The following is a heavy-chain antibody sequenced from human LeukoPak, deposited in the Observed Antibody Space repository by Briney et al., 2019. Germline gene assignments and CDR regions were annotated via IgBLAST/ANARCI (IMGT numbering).Heavy chain of an antibody. V-gene: IGHV4-39*01. J-gene: IGHJ5*02. CDR3: ATLPWCYGGQCYSHDH. D-gene: IGHD2-15*01. CDR2: IDYTGST. Sequence: SETLSLTCTVSGGSISSSSYYWGWIRQPQGKGLEWIGTIDYTGSTYYSPSLKSRVTISVDISKNQFSLRLNSVTAADTALYFCATLPWCYGGQCYSHDHSGQGTLVTVSS. CDR1: GGSISSSSYY.